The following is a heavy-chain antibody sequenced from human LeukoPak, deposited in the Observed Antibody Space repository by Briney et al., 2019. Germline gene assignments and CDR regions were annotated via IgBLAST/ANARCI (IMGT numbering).Heavy chain of an antibody. CDR2: ISDTGGNT. CDR1: GFTFSTYG. D-gene: IGHD3-10*01. CDR3: AKVSPGFGELLYYGEIDY. Sequence: GGSLRLSCAASGFTFSTYGMIWVRQAPGKGLEWVSSISDTGGNTYYADSVKGRFTISRDNSKNTLYLQMNSLRAEDTAVYYCAKVSPGFGELLYYGEIDYWGQGTLVTVSS. J-gene: IGHJ4*02. V-gene: IGHV3-23*01.